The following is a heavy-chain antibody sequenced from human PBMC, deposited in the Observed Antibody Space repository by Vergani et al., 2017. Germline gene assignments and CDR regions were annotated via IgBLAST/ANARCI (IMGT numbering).Heavy chain of an antibody. D-gene: IGHD6-19*01. CDR1: GESFSGYY. CDR2: INHSGST. V-gene: IGHV4-34*01. J-gene: IGHJ4*02. Sequence: QVQLQQWGAGLLKPSETLSLTCAVYGESFSGYYWSWIRQPPGKGLEWIGEINHSGSTNYNPSLKSRVTISVDTSKNQFSLKLSSVTAADTAVYYCARAGRRIAVAGYFDYWGQGTLVTVSS. CDR3: ARAGRRIAVAGYFDY.